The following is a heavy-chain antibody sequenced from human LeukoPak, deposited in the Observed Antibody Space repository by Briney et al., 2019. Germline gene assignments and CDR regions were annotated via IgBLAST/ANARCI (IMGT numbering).Heavy chain of an antibody. D-gene: IGHD3/OR15-3a*01. CDR2: IRDSGEA. Sequence: GGSLRLSCAVSGFRLSDYYMSWVRQAPGEGLEWVGLIRDSGEAFYADFARGRFAISRDESENTLYLQMNSLRVEDTAVYFCARDRAANQDWVEFDPWGQGTPVIVSS. V-gene: IGHV3-66*03. CDR1: GFRLSDYY. CDR3: ARDRAANQDWVEFDP. J-gene: IGHJ5*02.